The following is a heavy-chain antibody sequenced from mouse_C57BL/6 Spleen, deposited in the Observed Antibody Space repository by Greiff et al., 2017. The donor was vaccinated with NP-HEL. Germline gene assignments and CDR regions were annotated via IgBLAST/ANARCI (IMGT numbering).Heavy chain of an antibody. J-gene: IGHJ3*01. D-gene: IGHD4-1*01. CDR3: ARWDPAWFAY. Sequence: QVQLQQSGPELVKPGASVKISCKASGYAFSSSWMNWVKQRPGKGLEWIGRIYPGDGDTNYNGKFKGKATLTADKSSSTAYMQLSSLTSEDSAVYFCARWDPAWFAYWGKGTLVTVSA. CDR1: GYAFSSSW. V-gene: IGHV1-82*01. CDR2: IYPGDGDT.